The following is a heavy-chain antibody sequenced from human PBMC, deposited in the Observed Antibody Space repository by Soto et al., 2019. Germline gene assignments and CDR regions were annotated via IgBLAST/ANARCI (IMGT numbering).Heavy chain of an antibody. CDR1: GFTFSTYG. Sequence: GGSLRLSCAASGFTFSTYGMSWVRQAPGKGLEWVSTISASGTRTYYADSVKGRFTISGDNSKNTLYRQMNSRRAEDTAVYFCAKERAYHLPYFDYWGQGSLVTVSS. CDR3: AKERAYHLPYFDY. V-gene: IGHV3-23*01. J-gene: IGHJ4*02. D-gene: IGHD2-2*01. CDR2: ISASGTRT.